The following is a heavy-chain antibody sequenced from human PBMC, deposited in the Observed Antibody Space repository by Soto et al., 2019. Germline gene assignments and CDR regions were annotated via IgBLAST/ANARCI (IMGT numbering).Heavy chain of an antibody. Sequence: QVQLVQSGAEVKKPGSSVKVSCKASGGTFSSYAISWVRQAPGQGLEWMGGIIPILGTANYAQKFQGRVTITADESTSTAYMELSSLRTEDTAVYYCAREVHGYNGFDIWGQGTMVAVSS. V-gene: IGHV1-69*01. J-gene: IGHJ3*02. D-gene: IGHD5-12*01. CDR2: IIPILGTA. CDR3: AREVHGYNGFDI. CDR1: GGTFSSYA.